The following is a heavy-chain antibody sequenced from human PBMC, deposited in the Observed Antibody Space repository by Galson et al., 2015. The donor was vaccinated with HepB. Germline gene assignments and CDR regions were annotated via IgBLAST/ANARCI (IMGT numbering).Heavy chain of an antibody. D-gene: IGHD6-19*01. CDR3: ARDTAVGTPFGY. Sequence: SLRLSCAASGFTFSSYSMNWVRQAPGKGLEWVSYISSSSITIYYADSVKGRFTISRDNAKNSLYLQMNSLRDEDTAVYYCARDTAVGTPFGYWGQGTLVTVSS. CDR1: GFTFSSYS. V-gene: IGHV3-48*02. J-gene: IGHJ4*02. CDR2: ISSSSITI.